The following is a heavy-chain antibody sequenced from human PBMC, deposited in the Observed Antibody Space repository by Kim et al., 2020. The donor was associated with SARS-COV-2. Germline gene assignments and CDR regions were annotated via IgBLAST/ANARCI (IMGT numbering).Heavy chain of an antibody. CDR3: TRVRRTNSSGYYYVGYFDY. Sequence: GRFTISRDDSKSIAYLQMNSLKTEDTAVYYCTRVRRTNSSGYYYVGYFDYWGQGTLVTVSS. V-gene: IGHV3-49*02. J-gene: IGHJ4*02. D-gene: IGHD3-22*01.